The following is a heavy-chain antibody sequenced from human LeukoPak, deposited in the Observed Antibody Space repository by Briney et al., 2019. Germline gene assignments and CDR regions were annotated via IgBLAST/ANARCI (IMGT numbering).Heavy chain of an antibody. Sequence: ASVKVSCKASGYTFTSYGISWVRQAPGQGLEWMGWISAYNGNTNYAQKLQGRVTMTTDTSTSTAYMELRSLRSDDTAVYYCANFYCTSSRCSSSFDNWGQGTLVTVSS. D-gene: IGHD2-2*01. CDR2: ISAYNGNT. CDR1: GYTFTSYG. CDR3: ANFYCTSSRCSSSFDN. V-gene: IGHV1-18*01. J-gene: IGHJ4*02.